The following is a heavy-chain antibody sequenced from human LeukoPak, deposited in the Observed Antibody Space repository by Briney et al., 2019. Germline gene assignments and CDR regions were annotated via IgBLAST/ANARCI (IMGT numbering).Heavy chain of an antibody. D-gene: IGHD6-13*01. Sequence: PGGSLRLSCAASGFTFSSYWMSWVRQAPGKGLEWVANIKQDGSEKYYVDSVKGRFTISRDNAKNSLYLQMDSLRAEDTAVYYCVHGLNKHTQQLEAFDIWGQGTMVTVSS. CDR1: GFTFSSYW. V-gene: IGHV3-7*01. CDR3: VHGLNKHTQQLEAFDI. J-gene: IGHJ3*02. CDR2: IKQDGSEK.